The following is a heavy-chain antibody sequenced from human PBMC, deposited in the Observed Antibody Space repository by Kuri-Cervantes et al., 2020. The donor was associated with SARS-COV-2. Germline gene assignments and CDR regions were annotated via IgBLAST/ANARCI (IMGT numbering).Heavy chain of an antibody. CDR2: IYFTGST. CDR1: GGSISSNSHY. D-gene: IGHD1-26*01. CDR3: ARDNPISGSYWDAFDI. Sequence: SETLSLTCAVSGGSISSNSHYWGWIRQLPDKGLEWIGTIYFTGSTYYNPSLRSRVTISIDTSKDRFSLKLNSVTAADTAVYYCARDNPISGSYWDAFDIWGQGTMVTVSS. V-gene: IGHV4-39*07. J-gene: IGHJ3*02.